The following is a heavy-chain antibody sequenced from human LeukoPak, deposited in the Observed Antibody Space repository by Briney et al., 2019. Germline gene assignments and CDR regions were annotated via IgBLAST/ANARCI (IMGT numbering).Heavy chain of an antibody. V-gene: IGHV4-59*02. CDR1: GGSVSSYY. CDR3: ARAVVVRNRRYYYYYYMDV. Sequence: PSETLSLTCIVSGGSVSSYYWSWIRQPPGKGLEWIGFISYSGSTDYNPSLKSRVTISLDTSTNQFSLRLSSVTAADTAVYYCARAVVVRNRRYYYYYYMDVWGKGTTVIVSS. D-gene: IGHD2-15*01. J-gene: IGHJ6*03. CDR2: ISYSGST.